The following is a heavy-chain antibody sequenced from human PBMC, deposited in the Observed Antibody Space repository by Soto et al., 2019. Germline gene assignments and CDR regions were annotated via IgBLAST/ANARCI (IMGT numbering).Heavy chain of an antibody. V-gene: IGHV1-18*01. J-gene: IGHJ3*02. CDR3: ARVVAWYGDLDFGI. Sequence: GASVKVSCKASGYTLTRYGISWVRQAPGQGLEWMGWISAYNGNTNYAQKLQGRVTMTTDTSTSTAYMELRSLRSDDTAVYYCARVVAWYGDLDFGIWGQGTMVTV. CDR2: ISAYNGNT. D-gene: IGHD4-17*01. CDR1: GYTLTRYG.